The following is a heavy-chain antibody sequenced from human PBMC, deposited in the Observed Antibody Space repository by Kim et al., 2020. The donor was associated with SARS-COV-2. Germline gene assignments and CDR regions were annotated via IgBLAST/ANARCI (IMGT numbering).Heavy chain of an antibody. CDR2: ISGSGGST. CDR3: AKHLTIVVVPAATL. V-gene: IGHV3-23*01. J-gene: IGHJ4*02. D-gene: IGHD2-2*01. CDR1: GFTFSSYA. Sequence: GGSLRLSCAASGFTFSSYAMSWVRQAPGKGLEWVSAISGSGGSTYYADSVKGRFTISRDNSKNTLYLQMNSLRAEDTAVYYCAKHLTIVVVPAATLWGQGTLVTVSS.